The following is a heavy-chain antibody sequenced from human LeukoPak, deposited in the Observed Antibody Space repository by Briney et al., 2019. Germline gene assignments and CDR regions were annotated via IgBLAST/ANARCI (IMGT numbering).Heavy chain of an antibody. CDR2: IYYSGST. D-gene: IGHD2-2*01. CDR1: VGSISSTNYY. V-gene: IGHV4-39*07. J-gene: IGHJ6*03. CDR3: ARGDCSSTICYSPMDV. Sequence: SETLSLTCSVSVGSISSTNYYWGWIRQPPGKGLEWIGSIYYSGSTYYNPSLKSRVTISVDTSKNQFSLKVSSVTAADTAVYYCARGDCSSTICYSPMDVWGTGTTVTVSS.